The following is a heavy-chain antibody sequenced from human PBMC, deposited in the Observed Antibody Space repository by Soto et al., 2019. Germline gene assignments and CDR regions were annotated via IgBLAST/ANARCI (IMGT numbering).Heavy chain of an antibody. Sequence: SETLSLTCAVSGGSISSGGAYYWSWIRQSPGKGLEWIAYIHYSGSTYYNSSLKSRVTMSVDTAKNQFSLKVSSVTAADTAVYYCARHLTYCSAGSCYSDFPYYGMDVWGQGTTVTVSS. CDR3: ARHLTYCSAGSCYSDFPYYGMDV. J-gene: IGHJ6*02. V-gene: IGHV4-30-4*01. CDR2: IHYSGST. D-gene: IGHD2-15*01. CDR1: GGSISSGGAYY.